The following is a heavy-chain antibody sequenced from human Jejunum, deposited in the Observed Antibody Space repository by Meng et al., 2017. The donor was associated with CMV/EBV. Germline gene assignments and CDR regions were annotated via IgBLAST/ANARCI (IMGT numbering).Heavy chain of an antibody. Sequence: CGASGFSLNSYWMSWVRQAPGAGLEWVANMNQDGSERYYVDSVKGRFTISRDNAKNSLYLQMNSLRAADSAVYYCTRDQGGNPVYWGQGTLVTVSS. D-gene: IGHD4-23*01. CDR1: GFSLNSYW. CDR3: TRDQGGNPVY. J-gene: IGHJ4*02. V-gene: IGHV3-7*01. CDR2: MNQDGSER.